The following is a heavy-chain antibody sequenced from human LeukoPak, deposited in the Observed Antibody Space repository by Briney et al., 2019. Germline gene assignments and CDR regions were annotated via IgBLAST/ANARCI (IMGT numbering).Heavy chain of an antibody. CDR3: AMSPPRGAWFDP. CDR1: GGSISSYY. D-gene: IGHD4/OR15-4a*01. J-gene: IGHJ5*02. Sequence: PSETLSLTCTVSGGSISSYYWSWIRQPPGKGLEWIGFIYDSGSTIYNPSLKSRVTIPVDTFKNQFSLKLRSVTAADTAIYYCAMSPPRGAWFDPWGQGTLVTVSS. CDR2: IYDSGST. V-gene: IGHV4-4*09.